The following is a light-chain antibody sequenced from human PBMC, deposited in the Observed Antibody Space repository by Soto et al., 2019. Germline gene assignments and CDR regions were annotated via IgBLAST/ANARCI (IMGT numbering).Light chain of an antibody. CDR3: NQYNYWPRS. Sequence: EIVLTQSPATLSVSPGERATLSCRASQSVGRNLAWYHQKPGQAPRLLIYGVSTRATGVPARFSGSGSGTDFTLTISSLQSEDFALYYCNQYNYWPRSFGQGTKVEVK. CDR1: QSVGRN. J-gene: IGKJ1*01. V-gene: IGKV3-15*01. CDR2: GVS.